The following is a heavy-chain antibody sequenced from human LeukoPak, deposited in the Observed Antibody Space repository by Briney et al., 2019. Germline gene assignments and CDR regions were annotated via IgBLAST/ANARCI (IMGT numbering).Heavy chain of an antibody. Sequence: GRSLRLSCAASGFTFTSHAMHWVRQAPGKGLEWATVIASDGRDKHYADSVKGRFTISRDNSKNTIYLQMDSLRTEDTAIYYCARDLTRSARYDFDFWGPGTLVTVSS. D-gene: IGHD6-6*01. V-gene: IGHV3-30*04. CDR2: IASDGRDK. CDR3: ARDLTRSARYDFDF. CDR1: GFTFTSHA. J-gene: IGHJ4*02.